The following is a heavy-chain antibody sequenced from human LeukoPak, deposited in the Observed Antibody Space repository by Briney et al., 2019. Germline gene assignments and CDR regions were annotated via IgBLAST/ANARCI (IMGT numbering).Heavy chain of an antibody. CDR1: GFTVSSNY. Sequence: GGSLRLSCAASGFTVSSNYMSWVRQAPGKGLEWVSVIYGGGSTYYADSVKGRFAISRDNSKNTLYLQMNSLRAEDTAVYYCARVLSGRGSLYDYYYYMDVWGKGTTVTISS. CDR3: ARVLSGRGSLYDYYYYMDV. CDR2: IYGGGST. V-gene: IGHV3-66*01. D-gene: IGHD3-10*01. J-gene: IGHJ6*03.